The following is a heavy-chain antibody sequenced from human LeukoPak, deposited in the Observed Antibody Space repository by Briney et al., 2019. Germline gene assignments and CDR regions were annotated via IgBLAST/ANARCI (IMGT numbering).Heavy chain of an antibody. Sequence: GGSLRLSCAASGFTFSSYSMNWVRRAPGKGLEWVSYISSSSSTIYYADSVKGRFTISRDNAKNTLYLQMNGLRAEDTAVYYCARVAPTVVDYWGQGTLVTVSS. CDR3: ARVAPTVVDY. D-gene: IGHD4-23*01. CDR1: GFTFSSYS. CDR2: ISSSSSTI. V-gene: IGHV3-48*04. J-gene: IGHJ4*02.